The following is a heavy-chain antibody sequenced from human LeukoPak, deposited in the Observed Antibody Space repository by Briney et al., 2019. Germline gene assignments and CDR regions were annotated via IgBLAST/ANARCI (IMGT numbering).Heavy chain of an antibody. CDR3: ARGLRYYYDSSPRTNWFDP. Sequence: ASETLSLTCAVYGGSFSGYYWSWIRQPPGKGLEWIGEINHSGSTNYNPSLKSRVTISVDTSKNQFSLKLSSVTAADTAVYYCARGLRYYYDSSPRTNWFDPWGQGTLVTVSS. CDR1: GGSFSGYY. CDR2: INHSGST. D-gene: IGHD3-22*01. V-gene: IGHV4-34*01. J-gene: IGHJ5*02.